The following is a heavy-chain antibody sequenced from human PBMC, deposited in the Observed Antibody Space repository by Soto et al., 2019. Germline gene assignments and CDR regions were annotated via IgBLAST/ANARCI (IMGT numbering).Heavy chain of an antibody. CDR2: ISYDGSNK. CDR3: AKVASPRDQLAVDY. CDR1: GFTFGSYG. D-gene: IGHD6-13*01. J-gene: IGHJ4*02. Sequence: QVQLVESGGGVVQPGRSLRLSCAASGFTFGSYGMHWVRQAPGKGLEWVAVISYDGSNKYYADSVKGRFTISRDNSKNTLYLQMNSLRAEDTAVYYCAKVASPRDQLAVDYWGQGTLVTVSS. V-gene: IGHV3-30*18.